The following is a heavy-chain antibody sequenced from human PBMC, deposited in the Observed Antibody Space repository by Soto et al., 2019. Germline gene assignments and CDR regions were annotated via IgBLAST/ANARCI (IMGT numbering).Heavy chain of an antibody. D-gene: IGHD3-10*01. V-gene: IGHV5-51*01. CDR1: GYSFTSYW. CDR3: ARHGSGNLGSVYYYYGMDV. J-gene: IGHJ6*02. CDR2: IYPGDSDT. Sequence: PGESLKISCKGSGYSFTSYWIGWVRQMPGKGLEWMGIIYPGDSDTRYSPSFQGQVTISADKSISTAYLQWSSLKASDTAMYYCARHGSGNLGSVYYYYGMDVWGQGTTVTVSS.